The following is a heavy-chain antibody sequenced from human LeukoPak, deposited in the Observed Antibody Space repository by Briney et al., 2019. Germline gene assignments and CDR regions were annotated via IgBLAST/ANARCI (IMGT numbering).Heavy chain of an antibody. J-gene: IGHJ4*02. V-gene: IGHV3-66*02. CDR1: GFTVSSNY. D-gene: IGHD3-3*01. Sequence: GGSLRLSCAASGFTVSSNYMSWVRQAPGKGLEGVSVIYSGGSTYYSDFVKGRFTIPRNNSKNTLYLKMNSLRAEDTAVYYCAREVVGITIFGVVDYWGQGTLVTVSS. CDR2: IYSGGST. CDR3: AREVVGITIFGVVDY.